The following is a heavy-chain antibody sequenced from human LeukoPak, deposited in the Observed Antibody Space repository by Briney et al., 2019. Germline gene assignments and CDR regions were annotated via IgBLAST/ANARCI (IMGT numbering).Heavy chain of an antibody. Sequence: SQTLSLTCAVSGGSISSGGYSWSWIRQPPGKGLEWIGYIYYSGTTYYNPPLKSRVIIAVDRSKNQFSLNLSSVTAAETAVYYCARMTYGYSGYSNYFDYWGQGSLVTVSS. CDR2: IYYSGTT. V-gene: IGHV4-30-2*01. D-gene: IGHD5-12*01. CDR3: ARMTYGYSGYSNYFDY. J-gene: IGHJ4*02. CDR1: GGSISSGGYS.